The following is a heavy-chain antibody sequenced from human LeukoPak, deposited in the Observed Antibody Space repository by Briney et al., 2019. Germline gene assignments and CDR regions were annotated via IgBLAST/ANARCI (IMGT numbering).Heavy chain of an antibody. CDR2: IYYSGST. D-gene: IGHD6-13*01. J-gene: IGHJ4*02. Sequence: SETLSLTCTVSGGSISSSSYYWGWIRQPPGKGLEWIGSIYYSGSTYYNPSLKSRVTISVDTSKNQFSLKLSSVTAADTAVYYCARHDLPIAAAGTGGSDYWGQGTLVTVSS. V-gene: IGHV4-39*01. CDR3: ARHDLPIAAAGTGGSDY. CDR1: GGSISSSSYY.